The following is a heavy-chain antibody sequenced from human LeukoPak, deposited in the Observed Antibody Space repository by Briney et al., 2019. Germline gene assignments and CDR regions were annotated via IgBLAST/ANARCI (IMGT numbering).Heavy chain of an antibody. J-gene: IGHJ4*02. CDR1: GFTFSSYG. D-gene: IGHD5-18*01. CDR2: IWYDGSNK. V-gene: IGHV3-33*06. Sequence: GGPLRLSCAASGFTFSSYGMHWVRQAPGKGLEWVAVIWYDGSNKYYADSVKGRFTISRDNSKNTLYLQMNSLRAEDTAVYYCAKDADTATHFDYWGQGTLVTVSS. CDR3: AKDADTATHFDY.